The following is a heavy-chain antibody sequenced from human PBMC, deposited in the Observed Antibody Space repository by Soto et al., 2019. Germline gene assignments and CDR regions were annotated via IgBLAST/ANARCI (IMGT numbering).Heavy chain of an antibody. Sequence: EVQLVESGGGLVQPGGSLRLSCAASGFTFSNYWMYWVRQAPGKGLEWVSRINSDGSVSSYADSVKGRLTISRDNVKNTLYLQRDRLRAEDTAVYYCARGDCVGRTCYSVAGSFYYCMYAWGKGPRVTVFS. V-gene: IGHV3-74*02. CDR1: GFTFSNYW. CDR3: ARGDCVGRTCYSVAGSFYYCMYA. D-gene: IGHD2-15*01. J-gene: IGHJ6*03. CDR2: INSDGSVS.